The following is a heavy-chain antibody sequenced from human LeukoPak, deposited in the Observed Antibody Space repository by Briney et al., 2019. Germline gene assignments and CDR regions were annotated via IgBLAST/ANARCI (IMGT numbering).Heavy chain of an antibody. V-gene: IGHV3-30*18. Sequence: GGSLRLSCAASGFTFSSYGMHWVRQAPGKGLEWVAVISYDGSNKYYAGSVKGRFTISRDNSKNTLYLQMNSLRAEDTAVYYCAKDSKWLRLSGLFDYWGQGTLVTVSS. CDR3: AKDSKWLRLSGLFDY. CDR2: ISYDGSNK. J-gene: IGHJ4*02. CDR1: GFTFSSYG. D-gene: IGHD5-12*01.